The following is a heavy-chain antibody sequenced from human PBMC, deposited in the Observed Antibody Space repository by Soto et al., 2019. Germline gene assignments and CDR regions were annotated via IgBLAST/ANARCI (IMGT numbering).Heavy chain of an antibody. CDR1: GFTFSSYS. CDR2: ISSSSSTI. D-gene: IGHD3-3*01. Sequence: GSLRLSCAASGFTFSSYSMNWVRQAPGKGLEWVSYISSSSSTIYYADSVKGRFTISRDNAKNSLYLQMNSLRAEDTAVYYCASAVVIIPPGISDYWGQGTLVTVSS. V-gene: IGHV3-48*01. J-gene: IGHJ4*02. CDR3: ASAVVIIPPGISDY.